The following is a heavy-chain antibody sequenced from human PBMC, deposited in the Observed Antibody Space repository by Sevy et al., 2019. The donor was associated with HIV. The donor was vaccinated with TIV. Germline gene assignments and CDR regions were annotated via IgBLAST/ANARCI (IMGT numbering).Heavy chain of an antibody. CDR2: ISAYNGNT. V-gene: IGHV1-18*01. CDR1: GYTFTSYG. D-gene: IGHD2-2*01. CDR3: ARVGTSCCPTSGDYGMDV. J-gene: IGHJ6*02. Sequence: ASVKVSCKASGYTFTSYGISWVRQAPGQGLEWMGWISAYNGNTNYAQKLQGRVTMTTDTSTSTAYMELRSLGSDDTAVYYCARVGTSCCPTSGDYGMDVWGQGTTVTVSS.